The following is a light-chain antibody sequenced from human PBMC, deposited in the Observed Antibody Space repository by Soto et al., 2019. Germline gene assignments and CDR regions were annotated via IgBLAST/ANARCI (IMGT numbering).Light chain of an antibody. CDR1: RNDIGDYSF. J-gene: IGLJ1*01. CDR3: SSYTGTYAYV. Sequence: QSVLTRPASVAGSPGQSITISCTGTRNDIGDYSFVSWYQQHPGKVPKLLIYEVSDRPSGISSRFSGSKSGNTASLTISGLQAEDEAHYYCSSYTGTYAYVFGTGTKVTVL. V-gene: IGLV2-14*01. CDR2: EVS.